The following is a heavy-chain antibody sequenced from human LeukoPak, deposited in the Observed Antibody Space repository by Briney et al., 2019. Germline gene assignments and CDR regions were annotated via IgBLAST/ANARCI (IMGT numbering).Heavy chain of an antibody. J-gene: IGHJ3*02. Sequence: PGGSLRLSCAAYGFTFTNYPMSWVRQAPGKGPEWVSSISTSGESTYYADSVKGRFTISRDNSKNTLYLQMNSLRAEDTAVYYCARDPGSAGVDAFDIWGQGTMVTVFS. D-gene: IGHD3-10*01. CDR3: ARDPGSAGVDAFDI. V-gene: IGHV3-23*01. CDR1: GFTFTNYP. CDR2: ISTSGEST.